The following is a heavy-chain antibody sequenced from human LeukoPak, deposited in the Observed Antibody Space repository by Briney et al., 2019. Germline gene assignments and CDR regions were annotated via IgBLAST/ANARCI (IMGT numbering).Heavy chain of an antibody. CDR2: ILYDGSNK. J-gene: IGHJ4*02. D-gene: IGHD1-26*01. CDR3: ARDGSGSYFPAYFDY. V-gene: IGHV3-30-3*01. CDR1: GFTFSSYA. Sequence: GESLRLSCAASGFTFSSYAMHWVRQAPGKGLEWVAVILYDGSNKYYTDSVKGRFTISRDNSKNTLYLQMNSLRAEDTAVYYCARDGSGSYFPAYFDYWGQGTLVTVST.